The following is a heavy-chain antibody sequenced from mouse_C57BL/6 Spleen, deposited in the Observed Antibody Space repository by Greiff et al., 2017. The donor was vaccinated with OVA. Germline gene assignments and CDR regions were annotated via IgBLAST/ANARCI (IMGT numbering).Heavy chain of an antibody. CDR3: ARGGNWGDAMDY. J-gene: IGHJ4*01. CDR2: INPSNGGT. Sequence: VQLQQSGTELVKPGASVKLSCKASGYTFTSYWMHWVKQRPGQGLEWIGNINPSNGGTNYNEKFKSKATLTVDKSSSTAYMQLSSLTAEDSAVYYCARGGNWGDAMDYWGQGTSVTVSS. D-gene: IGHD4-1*01. V-gene: IGHV1-53*01. CDR1: GYTFTSYW.